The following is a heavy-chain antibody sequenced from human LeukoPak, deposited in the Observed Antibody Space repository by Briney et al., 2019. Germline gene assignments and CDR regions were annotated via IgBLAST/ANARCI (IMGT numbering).Heavy chain of an antibody. Sequence: SETLSLTCTVSGGFISSYYWSWIRQPPGKGLEWIGYIYYSGSTNYNPSLKSRVTISVDTSKNQFSLKLNSVTAADTAVYYCARGKWDLESGEAFDIWGQGTMVTVSS. CDR3: ARGKWDLESGEAFDI. J-gene: IGHJ3*02. D-gene: IGHD1-26*01. V-gene: IGHV4-59*01. CDR1: GGFISSYY. CDR2: IYYSGST.